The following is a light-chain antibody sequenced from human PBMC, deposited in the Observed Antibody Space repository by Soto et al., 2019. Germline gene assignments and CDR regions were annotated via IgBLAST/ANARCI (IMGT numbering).Light chain of an antibody. J-gene: IGKJ2*01. CDR1: QSFSSSY. CDR2: GAS. Sequence: EIVLTQSPGTLSLSPGERATLSCRASQSFSSSYLAWYQQKPGQAPRLLIYGASSRATGIPDRFSGSGSGYAFTLTISRLDPEDCAVYYCQQYGSSVYTFGQGTKLEIK. CDR3: QQYGSSVYT. V-gene: IGKV3-20*01.